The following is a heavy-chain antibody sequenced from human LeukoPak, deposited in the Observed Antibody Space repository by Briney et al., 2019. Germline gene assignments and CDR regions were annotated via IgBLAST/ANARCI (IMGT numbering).Heavy chain of an antibody. D-gene: IGHD1-26*01. V-gene: IGHV4-39*01. Sequence: ETLSLTRPVSGCSIRSSGYYWGWIRQPPGKGLEWIASIYYSGSTYYNPSLKSRVTISVDTSKNQLSLKLSSLTAADTAVYYCARHEYSGSYYGLSWFDPWGQGTLVTVSS. CDR3: ARHEYSGSYYGLSWFDP. J-gene: IGHJ5*02. CDR1: GCSIRSSGYY. CDR2: IYYSGST.